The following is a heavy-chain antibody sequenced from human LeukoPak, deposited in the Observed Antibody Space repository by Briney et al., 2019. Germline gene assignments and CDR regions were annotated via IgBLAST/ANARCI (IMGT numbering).Heavy chain of an antibody. V-gene: IGHV1-46*01. CDR1: GYTFTSYY. Sequence: ASVKVSCKASGYTFTSYYMHWVRQAPGQGLEWMGIINPSGGSTSYAQKFQGRVTMTRDTSTSTVYMELSSLRSEDTAVYYCARDVYYDFWSGYPINGMDVWGQGTTVTVSS. CDR3: ARDVYYDFWSGYPINGMDV. CDR2: INPSGGST. J-gene: IGHJ6*02. D-gene: IGHD3-3*01.